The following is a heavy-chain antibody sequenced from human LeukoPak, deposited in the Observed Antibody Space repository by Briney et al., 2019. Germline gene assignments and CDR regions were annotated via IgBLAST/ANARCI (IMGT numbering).Heavy chain of an antibody. Sequence: SETLSLTCAVYGGSFSGYYWSWIRQPPGKGLEWIGEINHSGSTNYNPSLKSRVTISVDTSKNQFSLELSSVTAADTAVYYCAREGTMAGSYFDYWGQGTLVTVSS. CDR3: AREGTMAGSYFDY. CDR1: GGSFSGYY. V-gene: IGHV4-34*01. J-gene: IGHJ4*02. CDR2: INHSGST. D-gene: IGHD6-19*01.